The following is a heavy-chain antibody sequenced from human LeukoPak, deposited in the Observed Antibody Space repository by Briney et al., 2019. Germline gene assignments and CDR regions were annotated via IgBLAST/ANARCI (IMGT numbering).Heavy chain of an antibody. CDR2: INHSGST. Sequence: SETLSLTCTVSGGSVSSGSYYWSWIRQPPGKGLEWIGEINHSGSTNYNPSLKSRVTISVDTSKNQFSLKLSSVTAADTAVYYCARVAGYSYGYYYYYYGMDVWGQGTTVTVSS. J-gene: IGHJ6*02. CDR3: ARVAGYSYGYYYYYYGMDV. D-gene: IGHD5-18*01. CDR1: GGSVSSGSYY. V-gene: IGHV4-61*01.